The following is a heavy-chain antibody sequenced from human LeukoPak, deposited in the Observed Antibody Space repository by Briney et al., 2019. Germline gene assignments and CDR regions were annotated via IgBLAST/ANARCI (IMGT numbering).Heavy chain of an antibody. CDR2: IKQDGSEQ. V-gene: IGHV3-7*01. J-gene: IGHJ4*02. D-gene: IGHD3-3*02. CDR1: GFTFSTYW. Sequence: PGGSLRLSCAASGFTFSTYWMSWVRQAPGKGLEWVANIKQDGSEQYYMDSVKGRFTISRDNAKNSLYLQMNSLRAEDTAVYYCASRAHFWSGPGGWGQGTLVTVSS. CDR3: ASRAHFWSGPGG.